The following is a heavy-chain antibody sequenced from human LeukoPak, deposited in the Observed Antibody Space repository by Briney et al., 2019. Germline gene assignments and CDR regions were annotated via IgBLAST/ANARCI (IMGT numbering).Heavy chain of an antibody. D-gene: IGHD1-26*01. CDR1: GYTFTSYG. CDR3: ASIKWELGYFDY. Sequence: ASVKVSCKASGYTFTSYGISWVRQAPGQGLEWMGWISAYNGNTNYAQKLQGRVTMTTDTSTSTAYMELRSLRSDDTAVYYCASIKWELGYFDYWGQGTLVTVSS. J-gene: IGHJ4*02. CDR2: ISAYNGNT. V-gene: IGHV1-18*01.